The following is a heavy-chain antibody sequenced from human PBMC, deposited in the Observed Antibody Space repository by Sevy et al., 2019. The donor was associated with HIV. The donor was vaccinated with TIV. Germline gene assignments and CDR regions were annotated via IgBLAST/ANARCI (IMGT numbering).Heavy chain of an antibody. Sequence: SETLSLTCTVSGGSISSYYWSWIRQPPGKGLEWIGYIYYSGSTNYNPSLKSRVTISVDTSKNQFSLKLSSVTAANTAVYYCARSRGEFDYWGQGTLVTVSS. V-gene: IGHV4-59*13. CDR2: IYYSGST. J-gene: IGHJ4*02. CDR3: ARSRGEFDY. D-gene: IGHD2-21*01. CDR1: GGSISSYY.